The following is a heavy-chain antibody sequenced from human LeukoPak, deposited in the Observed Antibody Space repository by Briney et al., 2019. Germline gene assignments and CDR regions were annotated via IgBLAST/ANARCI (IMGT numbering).Heavy chain of an antibody. V-gene: IGHV4-34*01. J-gene: IGHJ4*02. CDR1: GGSFSGYY. D-gene: IGHD3-10*01. CDR3: ARGLRRSNYYGSGSYYRGSYYFDY. Sequence: SETLSLTCAVYGGSFSGYYWSWIRQPPGKGLEWIGEINHSGSTNYNPSLKSRVTISVDTSKNQFSLKLSSATAADTAVYYCARGLRRSNYYGSGSYYRGSYYFDYWGRGTLVTVSS. CDR2: INHSGST.